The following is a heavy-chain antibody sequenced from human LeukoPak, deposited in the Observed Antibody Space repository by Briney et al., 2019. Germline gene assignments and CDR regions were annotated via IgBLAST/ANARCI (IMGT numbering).Heavy chain of an antibody. Sequence: GGSLRLSCAGSGFTFHDYTMHWVRQPPGKGLEWVSLIRGDGGEIHYADSLKGRFTISRDNSKNSLFLQMNSLGVEDTALYYCAKATSSGWGYAFDVWGRGTMVTVS. D-gene: IGHD6-19*01. CDR3: AKATSSGWGYAFDV. CDR1: GFTFHDYT. J-gene: IGHJ3*01. CDR2: IRGDGGEI. V-gene: IGHV3-43*01.